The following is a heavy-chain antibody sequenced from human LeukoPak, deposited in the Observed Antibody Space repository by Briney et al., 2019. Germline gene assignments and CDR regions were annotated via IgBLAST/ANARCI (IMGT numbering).Heavy chain of an antibody. Sequence: SETLSLTCIVSGGSISSVSSNNYHWGWIRQLPGKGLEWIGSIYYSGSTYYNPSLKSRVTISVDASKNQFSLKLSSVTAADTAVYYCARYHYGYSYGYHFDYWGQGTLVTVSS. V-gene: IGHV4-39*07. J-gene: IGHJ4*02. CDR3: ARYHYGYSYGYHFDY. D-gene: IGHD5-18*01. CDR1: GGSISSVSSNNYH. CDR2: IYYSGST.